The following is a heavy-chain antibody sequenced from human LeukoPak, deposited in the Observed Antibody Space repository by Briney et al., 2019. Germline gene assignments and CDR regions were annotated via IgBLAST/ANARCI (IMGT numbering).Heavy chain of an antibody. J-gene: IGHJ2*01. CDR1: EFTFSTYW. CDR3: AREVGWHFDL. D-gene: IGHD1-26*01. CDR2: IKQDGSEK. Sequence: PGGSLRLYCAASEFTFSTYWMSWVRQAPGKGLEWVANIKQDGSEKYSVDSVRRRFTISRDNAKNSLYLQMNSLRVEDTAVYYCAREVGWHFDLWGRGTLVTVSS. V-gene: IGHV3-7*01.